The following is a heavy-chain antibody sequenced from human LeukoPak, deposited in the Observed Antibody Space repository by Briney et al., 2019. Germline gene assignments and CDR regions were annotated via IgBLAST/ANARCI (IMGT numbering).Heavy chain of an antibody. CDR2: MYPRDSDL. Sequence: GESLNISCKGSGYSFTNFWIGWVRQMPGKGLEWMGIMYPRDSDLSYSPSCRAEVPISADKSISSSFRQWTSLKPPNPPNDNCVRGTRAAAGSGVYYVDNWGQGALVSVSS. CDR3: VRGTRAAAGSGVYYVDN. D-gene: IGHD6-13*01. J-gene: IGHJ4*02. CDR1: GYSFTNFW. V-gene: IGHV5-51*01.